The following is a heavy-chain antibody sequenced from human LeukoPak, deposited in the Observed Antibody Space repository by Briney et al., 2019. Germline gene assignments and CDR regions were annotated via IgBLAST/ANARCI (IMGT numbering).Heavy chain of an antibody. CDR3: ARLRADAGSGHNWFDP. Sequence: KISCKGSGYSFTSYWIGWVRQAPGQGLEWMGRIIPIVNRANSAQRFQGRVTITADTSTNTVYMELSSLRSDDTAVYYCARLRADAGSGHNWFDPWGQGTLVTVSS. D-gene: IGHD1-26*01. CDR1: GYSFTSYW. V-gene: IGHV1-69*02. CDR2: IIPIVNRA. J-gene: IGHJ5*02.